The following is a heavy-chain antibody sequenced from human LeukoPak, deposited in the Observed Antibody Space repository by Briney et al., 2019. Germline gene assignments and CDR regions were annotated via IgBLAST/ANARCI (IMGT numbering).Heavy chain of an antibody. CDR1: GYTFTNYG. CDR3: ARITYDFWSGYYMPDDH. V-gene: IGHV1-18*01. Sequence: ASVKVSCKASGYTFTNYGISWVRQAPGQGLEWMGWISIYNGNTDYAQKLRGRFTMTTDPSTSTAYMELRSLRSDDTAVYYCARITYDFWSGYYMPDDHWGQGTLVTVSS. D-gene: IGHD3-3*01. J-gene: IGHJ5*02. CDR2: ISIYNGNT.